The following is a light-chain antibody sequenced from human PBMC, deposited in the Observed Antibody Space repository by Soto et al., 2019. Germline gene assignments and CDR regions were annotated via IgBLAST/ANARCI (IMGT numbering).Light chain of an antibody. V-gene: IGLV2-14*03. CDR3: SSYTGGSTSYV. J-gene: IGLJ1*01. CDR2: DVS. CDR1: SSDVGAYMY. Sequence: QSALTQPASVSGSPGQSITISCTGTSSDVGAYMYVSWHQQHPGKAPKLMIYDVSDRPSGVSDRFSGSKSGNTASLTISGLQAEDEADYYCSSYTGGSTSYVFGTGTKVTVL.